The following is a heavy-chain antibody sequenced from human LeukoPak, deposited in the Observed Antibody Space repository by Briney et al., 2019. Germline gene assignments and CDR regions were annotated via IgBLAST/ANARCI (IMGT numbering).Heavy chain of an antibody. Sequence: GGPLTLSCAASRFTFCDYNMIWLRQAPGKGLEWVSYITNGGSTIHHADSVKGRFTISRDNAKKTLYLQINSLRAEDTAVYYCARSIGLTGGGVDVWGQGTTVTVSS. CDR1: RFTFCDYN. CDR3: ARSIGLTGGGVDV. D-gene: IGHD3-9*01. J-gene: IGHJ6*02. V-gene: IGHV3-11*01. CDR2: ITNGGSTI.